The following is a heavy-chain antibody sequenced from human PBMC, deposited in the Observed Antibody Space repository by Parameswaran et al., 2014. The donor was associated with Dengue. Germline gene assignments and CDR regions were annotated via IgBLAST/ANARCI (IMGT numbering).Heavy chain of an antibody. CDR2: ISGGGGIT. V-gene: IGHV3-23*01. CDR1: GFTFSSYA. CDR3: AKIGVFIVTTMPWFDP. D-gene: IGHD5-12*01. J-gene: IGHJ5*02. Sequence: QAGGSLRLSCAASGFTFSSYAMTWVRQAPGKGLEWVSGISGGGGITYYADSVKGRFTISRDNSKNTLYLQMNSLRAEDTAVYYCAKIGVFIVTTMPWFDPWGQGTLVTVSS.